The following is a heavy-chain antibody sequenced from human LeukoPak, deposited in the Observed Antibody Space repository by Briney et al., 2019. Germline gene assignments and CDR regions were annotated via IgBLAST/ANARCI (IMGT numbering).Heavy chain of an antibody. D-gene: IGHD5-24*01. CDR3: ARGRDRSKAGDH. Sequence: QPSETPSLPCAVFGGSCDDYYCSWLRQPPGKGLEWVGEIHPSGIFYYNSSLLSRVTISIDTSKSQFSLRLTSVTAADTAFYYCARGRDRSKAGDHWGQGSLVTVSS. J-gene: IGHJ4*02. V-gene: IGHV4-34*01. CDR2: IHPSGIF. CDR1: GGSCDDYY.